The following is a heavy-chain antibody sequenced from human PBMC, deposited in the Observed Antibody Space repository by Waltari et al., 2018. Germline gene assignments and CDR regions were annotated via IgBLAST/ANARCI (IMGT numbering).Heavy chain of an antibody. J-gene: IGHJ3*02. D-gene: IGHD2-8*01. CDR1: GASITSPYHY. V-gene: IGHV4-61*02. CDR3: ARDPSPSDMVSLDI. CDR2: ISATGST. Sequence: QVQLQESGPGLVKPSQTLSVTCTVSGASITSPYHYWTWIRQSVGNELEGIGRISATGSTTYNPSLKSRVSISIDTSRRQFSLRLTSVTAADTAVYYCARDPSPSDMVSLDIWGQGKTVIVSS.